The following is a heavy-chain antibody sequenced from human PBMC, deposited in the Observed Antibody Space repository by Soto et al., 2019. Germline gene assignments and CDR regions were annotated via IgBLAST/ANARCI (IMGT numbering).Heavy chain of an antibody. Sequence: SETVSLTCAVYGGSFSGYYWSWIRQPPGKGLEWIGEINHSVSTNYNPSLKSRVTISVDTSKNQFSLKLSSVTAADTAVYYCARLSGYYDILTGYYNWCEHWGKGTLVSVSS. CDR1: GGSFSGYY. D-gene: IGHD3-9*01. CDR3: ARLSGYYDILTGYYNWCEH. CDR2: INHSVST. J-gene: IGHJ5*02. V-gene: IGHV4-34*01.